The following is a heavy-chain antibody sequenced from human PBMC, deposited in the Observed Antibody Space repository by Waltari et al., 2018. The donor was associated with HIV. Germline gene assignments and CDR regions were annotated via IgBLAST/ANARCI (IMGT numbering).Heavy chain of an antibody. J-gene: IGHJ4*02. V-gene: IGHV3-33*01. CDR1: GLIFSIYG. CDR3: ASAAGPFDN. CDR2: IWSDGSNK. Sequence: QVQLVESGGGVVQPGRSLRLSCEASGLIFSIYGMHWVRQAPGKGLEWVAVIWSDGSNKYYADSVKGRFTISRDNSKNTLYLQINSLRAEDTAVYYCASAAGPFDNWGQGTLVTVSS. D-gene: IGHD6-13*01.